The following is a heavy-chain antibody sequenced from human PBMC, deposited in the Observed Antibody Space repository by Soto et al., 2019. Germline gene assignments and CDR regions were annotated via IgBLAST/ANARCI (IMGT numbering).Heavy chain of an antibody. CDR1: GFTFSSYW. Sequence: PGGSLRLSCAASGFTFSSYWMSWVRQAPGKGLEWVANIKQDGSEKYYVDSVKGRFTISRDNAKNSLYLQMNSLRAEDTAVYYCARVLGQMNYYYYYGMDVWGQGTTVTSP. D-gene: IGHD6-6*01. V-gene: IGHV3-7*01. J-gene: IGHJ6*02. CDR2: IKQDGSEK. CDR3: ARVLGQMNYYYYYGMDV.